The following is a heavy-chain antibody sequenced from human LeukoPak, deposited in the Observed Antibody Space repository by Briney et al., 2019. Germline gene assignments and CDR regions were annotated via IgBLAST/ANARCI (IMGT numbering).Heavy chain of an antibody. V-gene: IGHV3-23*01. D-gene: IGHD6-13*01. CDR2: ISGSGGSA. Sequence: GGSLRLSCAASGFTFSSYAMSWVRQAPGKGLEWVSGISGSGGSAYYADSVKGRFTISRDNSKNTLYLQMNSPRAEDTAVYYCAILPGYSSSWYEVDYWGQGTLVTVSS. J-gene: IGHJ4*02. CDR3: AILPGYSSSWYEVDY. CDR1: GFTFSSYA.